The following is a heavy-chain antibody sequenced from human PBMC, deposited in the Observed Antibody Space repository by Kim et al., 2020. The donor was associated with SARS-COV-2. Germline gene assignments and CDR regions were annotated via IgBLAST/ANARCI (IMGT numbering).Heavy chain of an antibody. J-gene: IGHJ4*02. Sequence: GGSLRLSCAASGFTFSSYGMHWVRQAPGKGLEWVAVISYDGSNKYYADSVKGRFTISRDNSKNTLYLQMNSLRAEDTAVYYCAKDLIAVAGRPHFDYWGQGTLVTVSS. CDR2: ISYDGSNK. V-gene: IGHV3-30*18. CDR1: GFTFSSYG. D-gene: IGHD6-19*01. CDR3: AKDLIAVAGRPHFDY.